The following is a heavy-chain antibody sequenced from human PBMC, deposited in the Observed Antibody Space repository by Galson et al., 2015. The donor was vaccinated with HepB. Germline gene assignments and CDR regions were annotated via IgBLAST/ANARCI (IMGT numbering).Heavy chain of an antibody. J-gene: IGHJ4*02. Sequence: SVKVSCKASGYTFNKYGISWVRQAPGQGVEWMGGISTKRGNTKHAQRLQGRVTMTTETSTKTAYMELRSLRSAETAVYYCARDVDWALDYWGQGTLVSVSS. V-gene: IGHV1-18*04. CDR2: ISTKRGNT. CDR3: ARDVDWALDY. D-gene: IGHD3-9*01. CDR1: GYTFNKYG.